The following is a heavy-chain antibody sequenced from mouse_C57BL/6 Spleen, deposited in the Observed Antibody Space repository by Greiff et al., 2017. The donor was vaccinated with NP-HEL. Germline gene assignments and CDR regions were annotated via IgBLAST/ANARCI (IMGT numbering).Heavy chain of an antibody. CDR3: ARRRSYYYGSPLYWYFDV. CDR2: ISYSGST. Sequence: EVQLQESGPGLAKPSQTLSLTCSVTGYSITSDYWNWIRKFPGNKLEYMGYISYSGSTYYNPSLKSRISITRDTSKNQYYLQLNSVTTEDTATYYCARRRSYYYGSPLYWYFDVWGTGTTVTVSS. J-gene: IGHJ1*03. CDR1: GYSITSDY. V-gene: IGHV3-8*01. D-gene: IGHD1-1*01.